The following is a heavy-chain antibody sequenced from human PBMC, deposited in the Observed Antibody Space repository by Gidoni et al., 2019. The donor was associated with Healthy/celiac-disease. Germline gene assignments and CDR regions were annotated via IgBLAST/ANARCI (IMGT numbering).Heavy chain of an antibody. D-gene: IGHD1-26*01. Sequence: QVQLQESGPGLVKPSQTLSLTCTVSGGSISSGGYSWSWIRQHPGKGLEWIGYIYYSGSTYYNPSLKSRVTISVDTSKNQFSLKLSSVTAADTAVYYCARELVGATIGASDDAFDIWGQGTMVTVSS. CDR3: ARELVGATIGASDDAFDI. J-gene: IGHJ3*02. CDR1: GGSISSGGYS. V-gene: IGHV4-31*03. CDR2: IYYSGST.